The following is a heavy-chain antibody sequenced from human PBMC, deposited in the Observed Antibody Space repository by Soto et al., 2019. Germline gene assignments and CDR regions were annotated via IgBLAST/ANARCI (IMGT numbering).Heavy chain of an antibody. Sequence: EVQLLESGGGLIQPGGSLRLSCAASGFTFTNYAMNWVRQAPGKGLEWVSGISVSGGSTYYAASVKGRFTVSRDNSKNTVYLQMNSLRAEDTAIYFCTKGMYYYDSSGYRLFDYWGQGTLVTVSS. J-gene: IGHJ4*02. CDR1: GFTFTNYA. D-gene: IGHD3-22*01. CDR3: TKGMYYYDSSGYRLFDY. V-gene: IGHV3-23*01. CDR2: ISVSGGST.